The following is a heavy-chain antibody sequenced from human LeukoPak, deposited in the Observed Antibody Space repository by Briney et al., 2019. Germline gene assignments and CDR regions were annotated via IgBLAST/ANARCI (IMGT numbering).Heavy chain of an antibody. Sequence: SETLSLTCTVSGGSVSSGSYYWSWIRQPPGKGLEWIGYIYYSGSTNYNPSLKSRVTISVDTSKNQFSLKLSSVTAADTAVYYCARVASTTVTTGLIDYWGQGTLVTVSS. CDR2: IYYSGST. D-gene: IGHD4-17*01. V-gene: IGHV4-61*01. CDR3: ARVASTTVTTGLIDY. CDR1: GGSVSSGSYY. J-gene: IGHJ4*02.